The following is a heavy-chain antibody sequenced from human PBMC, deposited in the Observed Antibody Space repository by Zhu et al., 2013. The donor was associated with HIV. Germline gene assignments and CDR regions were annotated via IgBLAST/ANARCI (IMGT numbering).Heavy chain of an antibody. CDR2: INPSGGST. CDR1: GYTFTSYY. Sequence: QVQLVQSGAEVKKPGASVKVSCKASGYTFTSYYMHWVRQAPGQGLEWMGIINPSGGSTSYAQKFQGRVTMTRDTSTSTVYMELSSLRSEDTAVYYCARAVDYYGSGSYCFDYWGQGTLVTVSS. D-gene: IGHD3-10*01. J-gene: IGHJ4*02. V-gene: IGHV1-46*01. CDR3: ARAVDYYGSGSYCFDY.